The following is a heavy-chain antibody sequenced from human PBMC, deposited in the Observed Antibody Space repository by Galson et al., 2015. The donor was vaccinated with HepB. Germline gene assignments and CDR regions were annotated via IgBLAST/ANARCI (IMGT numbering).Heavy chain of an antibody. CDR2: IKQDGSEK. CDR3: ARAWVGRFFDV. D-gene: IGHD1-26*01. V-gene: IGHV3-7*01. J-gene: IGHJ6*04. CDR1: GFTFSSYW. Sequence: SLRLSCAASGFTFSSYWMSWVRQAPGKGLEWVANIKQDGSEKYYVDSVKGRFTISGDNAKNSLYLQMNSLRAEDTAVYYCARAWVGRFFDVWGKGTTVTVSS.